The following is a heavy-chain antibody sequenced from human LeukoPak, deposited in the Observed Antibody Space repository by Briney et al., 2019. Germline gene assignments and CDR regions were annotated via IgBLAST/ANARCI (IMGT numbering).Heavy chain of an antibody. CDR1: GFSFSDYY. CDR3: ARAIAAAGTEWFDP. D-gene: IGHD6-13*01. V-gene: IGHV3-11*04. J-gene: IGHJ5*02. Sequence: GGSLRLSCAASGFSFSDYYMSWFRQAPGKGLEWVSYISGSGSILYYTDSVKGRFTISRDNAKNSLYLQMNSLRVEDTAVYYCARAIAAAGTEWFDPWGQGTLVTVSS. CDR2: ISGSGSIL.